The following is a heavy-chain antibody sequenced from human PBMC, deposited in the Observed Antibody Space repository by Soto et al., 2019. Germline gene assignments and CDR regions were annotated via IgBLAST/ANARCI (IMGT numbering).Heavy chain of an antibody. Sequence: EVQLVESGGGLVQPGGSLRLSCAASGVTVSSNYMSWVRQAPGKGLEWVSVIYSGGSTYYADSVKGRFTISRDNSKNPLYLQMTSLRAEDTAVYYCSRDFYYHGSGTMGGYFDYWGQGTLVTVSS. J-gene: IGHJ4*02. V-gene: IGHV3-66*01. CDR3: SRDFYYHGSGTMGGYFDY. CDR2: IYSGGST. CDR1: GVTVSSNY. D-gene: IGHD3-10*01.